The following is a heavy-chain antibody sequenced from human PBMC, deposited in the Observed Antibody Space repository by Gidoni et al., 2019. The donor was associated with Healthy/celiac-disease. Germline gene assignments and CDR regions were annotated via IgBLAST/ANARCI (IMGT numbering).Heavy chain of an antibody. CDR3: ANIRFWVVTPEYFQH. D-gene: IGHD2-21*02. V-gene: IGHV3-23*01. J-gene: IGHJ1*01. Sequence: EVQLLESGGGLVQPGGSLRLACAAPGCTFSSYAMSWVRQAPGKGLEWFSAISGSGGSTYYAASVKGRFTISGDNSKNTLYLQMNSLRAEDTAVYYCANIRFWVVTPEYFQHWGQGTLVTVSS. CDR2: ISGSGGST. CDR1: GCTFSSYA.